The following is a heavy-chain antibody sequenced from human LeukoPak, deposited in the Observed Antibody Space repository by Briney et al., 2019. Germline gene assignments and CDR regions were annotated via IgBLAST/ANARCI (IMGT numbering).Heavy chain of an antibody. CDR3: ARPYDYSNYGVHY. J-gene: IGHJ4*02. CDR2: INPNSGGT. V-gene: IGHV1-2*02. Sequence: ASVKVSCKASGYTFTCYDINWVRQATGQELEWMGWINPNSGGTNYAQKFQGRVTMTRDTSISTAYMELSRLRSDDTAVYYCARPYDYSNYGVHYWGQGTLVTVSS. D-gene: IGHD4-11*01. CDR1: GYTFTCYD.